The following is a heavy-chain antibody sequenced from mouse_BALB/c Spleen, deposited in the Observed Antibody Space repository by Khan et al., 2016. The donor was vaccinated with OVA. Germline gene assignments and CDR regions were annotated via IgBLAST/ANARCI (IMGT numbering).Heavy chain of an antibody. CDR1: GYTFTTYT. V-gene: IGHV1-4*01. CDR2: IIPSNDYT. Sequence: QLKQSGAELARPGASVKMSCKASGYTFTTYTIHWVKQRPGQGLEWIGYIIPSNDYTNYNQKFKDRATLTADKSSSTAYMQLSSLTSEDSAVYYCVREGAYYRSDGWFAYWGQGTLVTVSA. D-gene: IGHD2-14*01. J-gene: IGHJ3*01. CDR3: VREGAYYRSDGWFAY.